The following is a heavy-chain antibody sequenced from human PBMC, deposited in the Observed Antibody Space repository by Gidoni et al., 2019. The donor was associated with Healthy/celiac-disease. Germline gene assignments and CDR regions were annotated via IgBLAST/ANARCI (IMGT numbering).Heavy chain of an antibody. D-gene: IGHD6-13*01. CDR1: GGTFSSYA. CDR2: IIPILGIA. CDR3: AAGGAAAGDPTGD. J-gene: IGHJ4*02. V-gene: IGHV1-69*04. Sequence: QVQLVQSGAEVKKPGSSVTFSCKDSGGTFSSYAISWVRQAPGPGLEWMGRIIPILGIANYAQKFQGRVTITADKSTSTAYMELSSLRSEDTAVYYCAAGGAAAGDPTGDWGQGTLVTVSS.